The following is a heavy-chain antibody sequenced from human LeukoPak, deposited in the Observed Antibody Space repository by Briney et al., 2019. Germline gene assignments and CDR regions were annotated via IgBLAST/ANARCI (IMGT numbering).Heavy chain of an antibody. D-gene: IGHD4-17*01. CDR1: GFTFSSYS. CDR2: ISSSSSHI. V-gene: IGHV3-21*01. J-gene: IGHJ4*02. Sequence: GGSPRLSCAASGFTFSSYSMNWVRQAPGKGLEWVSSISSSSSHIYYADSVKGRFTISRDNAKNSLYLQTNSLRAEDTAVYYCARLMTTVTRGDYWGQGTLVTASS. CDR3: ARLMTTVTRGDY.